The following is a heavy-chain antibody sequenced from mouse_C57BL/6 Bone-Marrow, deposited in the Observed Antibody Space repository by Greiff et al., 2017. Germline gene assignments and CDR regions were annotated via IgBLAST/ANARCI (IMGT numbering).Heavy chain of an antibody. CDR1: GYTFTSYG. D-gene: IGHD2-4*01. CDR2: IYPRSGNT. CDR3: ARTGGSYDYDGFFRYAMDY. V-gene: IGHV1-81*01. Sequence: VQLQESGAELARPGASVKLSCKASGYTFTSYGISWVKQRTGQGLEWIGEIYPRSGNTYYNEKFKGKDTLTADKSSSTAYMELRSLTSEDSAVYFCARTGGSYDYDGFFRYAMDYWGQGTSVTVSS. J-gene: IGHJ4*01.